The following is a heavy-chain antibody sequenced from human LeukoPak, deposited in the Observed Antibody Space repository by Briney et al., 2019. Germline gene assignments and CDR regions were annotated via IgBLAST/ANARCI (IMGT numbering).Heavy chain of an antibody. V-gene: IGHV4-38-2*02. CDR2: IYHSGST. J-gene: IGHJ5*02. CDR3: ARVNTMIVVVITNWFDP. D-gene: IGHD3-22*01. Sequence: SETLSLTCTVSGGSISSYYWGWIRQPPGKGLEWIGSIYHSGSTYYNPSLKSRVTISVDTSKNQFSLKLSSVTAADTAVYYCARVNTMIVVVITNWFDPWGQGTLVTVSS. CDR1: GGSISSYY.